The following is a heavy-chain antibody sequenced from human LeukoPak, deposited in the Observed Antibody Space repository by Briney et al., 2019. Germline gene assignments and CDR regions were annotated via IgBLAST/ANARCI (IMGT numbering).Heavy chain of an antibody. CDR3: AKDGYDYYYYYMDV. J-gene: IGHJ6*03. D-gene: IGHD1-1*01. Sequence: GGSLRLSCAASGFTFDDYGMSWVRQAPGKGLEWVSAISGSGGSTYYADFVKGRFTISRDNSKNTLYLQMNSLRAEDTAVYYCAKDGYDYYYYYMDVWGKGTTVTVSS. CDR1: GFTFDDYG. CDR2: ISGSGGST. V-gene: IGHV3-23*01.